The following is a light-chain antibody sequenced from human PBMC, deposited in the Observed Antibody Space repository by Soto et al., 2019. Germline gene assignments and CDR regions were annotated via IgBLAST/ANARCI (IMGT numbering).Light chain of an antibody. V-gene: IGKV1-9*01. J-gene: IGKJ5*01. CDR1: QGIRNY. Sequence: DIQLTQSPSFLPASVGDRVTITCRASQGIRNYLAWYQQKPERAPRLLIYIASTLQSGVPSRFSGSYSGTEFTLTITSLQPEDFATYYCQQVNSYPITFGQGTRLEIK. CDR2: IAS. CDR3: QQVNSYPIT.